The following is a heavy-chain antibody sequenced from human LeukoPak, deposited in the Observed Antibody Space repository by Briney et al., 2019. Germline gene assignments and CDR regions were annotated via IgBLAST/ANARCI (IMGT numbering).Heavy chain of an antibody. V-gene: IGHV3-30*02. CDR1: GFTFSSYG. D-gene: IGHD3-10*01. CDR3: AKASAPDYYGSGSYYNVIDY. J-gene: IGHJ4*02. Sequence: GGSLRLSCAASGFTFSSYGMHWVRQAPGKGLEWVAFVRYDGSNKYYADSVKGRFTISRDNSKNTLYLQMNSLRAEDTAVYYCAKASAPDYYGSGSYYNVIDYWGQGTLVTVSS. CDR2: VRYDGSNK.